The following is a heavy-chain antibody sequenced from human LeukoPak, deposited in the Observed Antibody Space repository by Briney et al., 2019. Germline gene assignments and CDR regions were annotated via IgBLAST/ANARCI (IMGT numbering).Heavy chain of an antibody. V-gene: IGHV3-23*01. D-gene: IGHD4-17*01. CDR2: MSGSGGST. CDR1: GFTFSSYA. Sequence: PGGSLRLSYAASGFTFSSYAMSWVRQAPGKGLEWVSAMSGSGGSTYYADSVKGRFTISRDNSKNTLYLQMNSLRAEDTAVYYRAKDQGATVTLDYWGQGTLVTVSS. J-gene: IGHJ4*02. CDR3: AKDQGATVTLDY.